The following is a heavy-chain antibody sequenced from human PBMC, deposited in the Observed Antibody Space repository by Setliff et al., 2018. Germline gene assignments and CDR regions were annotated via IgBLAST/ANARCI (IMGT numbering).Heavy chain of an antibody. CDR3: ARLAGNYYGMDV. CDR1: GFTFVNYW. D-gene: IGHD3-10*01. CDR2: INSDGSST. J-gene: IGHJ6*02. V-gene: IGHV3-74*01. Sequence: ASGFTFVNYWMHWVRQAPGKGLVWVSRINSDGSSTSYADSVKGRFTISRDNAKNTLYLQMNSLRAEDTAVYYCARLAGNYYGMDVWGQGTTVTVSS.